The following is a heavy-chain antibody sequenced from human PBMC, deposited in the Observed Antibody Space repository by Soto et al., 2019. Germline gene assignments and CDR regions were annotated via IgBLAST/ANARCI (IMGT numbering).Heavy chain of an antibody. D-gene: IGHD6-13*01. J-gene: IGHJ6*02. CDR3: ARDHSSTWRSAMDV. V-gene: IGHV1-18*01. CDR1: GYIFTNCG. Sequence: GASVKVSCKASGYIFTNCGFSCVRQAPGQGLEWMEWISAYNGNTNYVQRLQGRVTMTTDTSTSTAYMDLRSLRSDDTAVYYCARDHSSTWRSAMDVWGQGTTVTVSS. CDR2: ISAYNGNT.